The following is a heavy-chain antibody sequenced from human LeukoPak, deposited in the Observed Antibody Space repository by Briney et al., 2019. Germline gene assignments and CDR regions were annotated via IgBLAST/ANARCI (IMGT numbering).Heavy chain of an antibody. Sequence: SETLSLTCAVYGGSFSGYYWSWIRQPPGKGLEWIGKINHSGSTNYNPSLKSRVTISVDTSKNQFSLKLSSVHAADTAVYYCARGGDSYGPRGRLDPWGEGTVVSVSS. D-gene: IGHD5-18*01. CDR2: INHSGST. J-gene: IGHJ5*02. V-gene: IGHV4-34*01. CDR3: ARGGDSYGPRGRLDP. CDR1: GGSFSGYY.